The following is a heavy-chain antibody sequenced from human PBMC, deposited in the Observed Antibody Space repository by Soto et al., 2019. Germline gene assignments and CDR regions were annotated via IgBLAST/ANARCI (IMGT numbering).Heavy chain of an antibody. D-gene: IGHD3-10*01. Sequence: GGSLRLSCAASGFTFSSYGMHWVRQAPGKGLEWVAVIWYDGSNKYYADSVKGRFTISRDNSKNTLYLQMNSLRAEDTAVYYCARALKNYYGSGTPFDYWGQGTLVTVSS. CDR2: IWYDGSNK. V-gene: IGHV3-33*01. CDR3: ARALKNYYGSGTPFDY. CDR1: GFTFSSYG. J-gene: IGHJ4*02.